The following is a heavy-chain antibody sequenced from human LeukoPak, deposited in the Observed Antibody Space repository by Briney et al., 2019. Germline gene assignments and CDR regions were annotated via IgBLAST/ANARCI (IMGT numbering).Heavy chain of an antibody. CDR3: TTLITFGGVIEYYFDY. CDR2: IKSKTDGGTT. D-gene: IGHD3-16*02. J-gene: IGHJ4*02. V-gene: IGHV3-15*01. CDR1: GFTFSNAW. Sequence: GGSLRLSCAASGFTFSNAWMSWVRQAPGKGLEWVGRIKSKTDGGTTDYAAPVKGGFTISRDDSKNTLYLQMNSLKTEDTAVYYCTTLITFGGVIEYYFDYWGQGTLVTVSS.